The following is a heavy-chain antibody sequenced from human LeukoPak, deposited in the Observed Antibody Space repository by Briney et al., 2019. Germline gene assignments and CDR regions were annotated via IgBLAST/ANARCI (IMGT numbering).Heavy chain of an antibody. CDR1: GYTFSRDW. CDR2: INEDGSST. Sequence: PGGSLRLSCAASGYTFSRDWMHWVRQGPGKGLVWVSRINEDGSSTSYAESVRGRFTISRDNAKNTLYLQMNSLRAEDAAVYYCTTDTFGARDSWGQGTLVTVSS. V-gene: IGHV3-74*01. D-gene: IGHD3-10*01. CDR3: TTDTFGARDS. J-gene: IGHJ4*02.